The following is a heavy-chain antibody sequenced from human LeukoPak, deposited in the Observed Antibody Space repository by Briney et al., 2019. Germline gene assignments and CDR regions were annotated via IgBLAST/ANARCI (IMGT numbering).Heavy chain of an antibody. D-gene: IGHD3-16*01. CDR1: GFTFINTW. CDR3: TTEMMDLFDH. CDR2: IKSKADGGTA. J-gene: IGHJ4*02. V-gene: IGHV3-15*01. Sequence: PGGYLRLSCAASGFTFINTWMSWVRQAPGRGLEWVGRIKSKADGGTADYTAPVKGRFTFSRDDSKHTVYLQMNSLKTEDTAVYYCTTEMMDLFDHWGQGTLVTVSS.